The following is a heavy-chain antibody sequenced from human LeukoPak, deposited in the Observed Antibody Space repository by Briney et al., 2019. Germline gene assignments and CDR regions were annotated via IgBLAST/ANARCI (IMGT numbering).Heavy chain of an antibody. J-gene: IGHJ3*02. CDR1: GGSISSYY. V-gene: IGHV4-4*07. CDR3: ARTIDSGSSRYAFDI. CDR2: IYTSGST. D-gene: IGHD1-26*01. Sequence: SETLSLTCTVSGGSISSYYWSWIRQPAGKGLEWIGRIYTSGSTNYNPSLKSRVTMSVDTSKNQFSLQLSSVTAADTAVYYCARTIDSGSSRYAFDIWGQGTMVTVSS.